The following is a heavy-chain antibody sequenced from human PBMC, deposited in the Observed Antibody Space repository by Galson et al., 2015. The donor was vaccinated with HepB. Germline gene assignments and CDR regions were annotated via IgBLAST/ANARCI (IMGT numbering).Heavy chain of an antibody. CDR2: IKSKTDGGTT. CDR1: GFTFSNAW. CDR3: TTGRSWRRPYYYYGMDV. D-gene: IGHD1-26*01. J-gene: IGHJ6*02. V-gene: IGHV3-15*01. Sequence: SLRLSCAASGFTFSNAWMSWVRQAPGKGLEWVGRIKSKTDGGTTDYAATVKGRFTISRDDSKNKLYLQMNSLKTEDTAVYYCTTGRSWRRPYYYYGMDVWGQGTTVTVSS.